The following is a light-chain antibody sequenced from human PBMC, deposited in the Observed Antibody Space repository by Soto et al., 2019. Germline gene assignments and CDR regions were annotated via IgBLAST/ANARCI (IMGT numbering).Light chain of an antibody. Sequence: EIVLTQSPGTLSLSPGERATLSCRASQSVSSSYLAWYQQKPGQAPRLLIYGASSTDTGIPDRFSGSGSGTDFTLTISRLEPEDMAVYYCQQYGSSPLTFGGRTKVESK. CDR2: GAS. CDR3: QQYGSSPLT. CDR1: QSVSSSY. J-gene: IGKJ4*01. V-gene: IGKV3-20*01.